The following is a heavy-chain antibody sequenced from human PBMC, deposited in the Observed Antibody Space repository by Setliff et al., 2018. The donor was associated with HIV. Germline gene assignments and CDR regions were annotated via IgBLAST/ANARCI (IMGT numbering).Heavy chain of an antibody. CDR1: GYAFTDYS. V-gene: IGHV1-2*06. Sequence: GASVKVSCRTSGYAFTDYSIHWVRQAPGQGLEWVGRINPHSRGTNYAQTFQGRVTMTRDTSVSTAYMELSRLKSDDTAVFYCARGVKGIATTGKYYFDYWGQGTLVTVSS. CDR2: INPHSRGT. CDR3: ARGVKGIATTGKYYFDY. D-gene: IGHD6-13*01. J-gene: IGHJ4*02.